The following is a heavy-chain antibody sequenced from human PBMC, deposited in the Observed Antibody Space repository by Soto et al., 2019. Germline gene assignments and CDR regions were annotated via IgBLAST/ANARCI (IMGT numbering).Heavy chain of an antibody. CDR3: ARAIQQGYYFDY. CDR1: GFTVSSNY. Sequence: GGSLRLSCAASGFTVSSNYMSWVRQAPGKGLEWVSVIYSGGSTYYADSVKGRFTISRDNSKNTLYLQMNSLRAEDTGVYYCARAIQQGYYFDYWGQGTLVTVSS. CDR2: IYSGGST. D-gene: IGHD2-2*01. J-gene: IGHJ4*02. V-gene: IGHV3-66*01.